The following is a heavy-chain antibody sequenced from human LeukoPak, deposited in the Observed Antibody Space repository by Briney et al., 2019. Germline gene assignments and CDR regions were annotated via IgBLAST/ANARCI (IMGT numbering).Heavy chain of an antibody. CDR1: GYSPTIDG. CDR2: FNAYNGDT. CDR3: ASHPPDCSGGSCYLPGGY. V-gene: IGHV1-18*01. Sequence: ASVKVSSMDCGYSPTIDGISSVRPAPGQRREWGGWFNAYNGDTNYAQKLQGRVTMTTDTTTSTAYMELRSLRSDDTAVYYCASHPPDCSGGSCYLPGGYWGQGTLVTVSS. D-gene: IGHD2-15*01. J-gene: IGHJ4*02.